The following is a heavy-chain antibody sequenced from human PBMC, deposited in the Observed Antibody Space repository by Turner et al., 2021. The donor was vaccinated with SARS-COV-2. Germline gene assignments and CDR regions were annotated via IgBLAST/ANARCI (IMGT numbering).Heavy chain of an antibody. Sequence: QVQLVQSGTEVKSPGASVQVSCTASGYTFTGHQVHWVRQAPGQGLEWMGWLNPSSGATDSAQKFQDRGTMTRDTSRNTGYLELMRLTSDDTAVYYGARVLGPYKRAYFDYWGQGTLVTVSS. D-gene: IGHD1-1*01. V-gene: IGHV1-2*02. CDR1: GYTFTGHQ. CDR3: ARVLGPYKRAYFDY. J-gene: IGHJ4*02. CDR2: LNPSSGAT.